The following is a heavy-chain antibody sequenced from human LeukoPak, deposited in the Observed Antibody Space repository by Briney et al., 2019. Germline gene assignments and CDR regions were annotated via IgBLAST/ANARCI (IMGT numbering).Heavy chain of an antibody. CDR3: AKLSLWFGESLFDY. CDR2: ISGSGGST. D-gene: IGHD3-10*01. Sequence: GGSLRLSCAASGFTFSSYAMSWVRQAPGKGLEGVSAISGSGGSTYYADSVKGRFTISRDNSKNTLYLQMNSLRAEDTAVYYCAKLSLWFGESLFDYWGQGTLVTVSS. V-gene: IGHV3-23*01. CDR1: GFTFSSYA. J-gene: IGHJ4*02.